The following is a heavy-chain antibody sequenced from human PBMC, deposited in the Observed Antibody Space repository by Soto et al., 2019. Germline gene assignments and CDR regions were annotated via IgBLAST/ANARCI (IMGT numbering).Heavy chain of an antibody. CDR1: GFTFSSYT. J-gene: IGHJ4*02. CDR3: ARDYYYDSSGYSPLDY. Sequence: EVQLVESGGGLVKPGGSLRLSCAASGFTFSSYTMNWVRQAPGKGLEWVSSISSSSSYTSYVDSVKGRFTISRDNAKSSLYLHINSLRAEDTAVYYCARDYYYDSSGYSPLDYWGQGTLVTVSS. V-gene: IGHV3-21*01. D-gene: IGHD3-22*01. CDR2: ISSSSSYT.